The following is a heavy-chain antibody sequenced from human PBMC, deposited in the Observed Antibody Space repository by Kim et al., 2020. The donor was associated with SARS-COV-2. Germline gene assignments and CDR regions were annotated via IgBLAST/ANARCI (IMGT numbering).Heavy chain of an antibody. CDR2: ISYDGSNK. J-gene: IGHJ6*02. D-gene: IGHD3-3*01. Sequence: GGSLRLSCAASGFTFSSYGMHWVRQAPGKGLEWVAVISYDGSNKYYADSVKGRFTISRDNSKNTLYLQMNSLRAEDTAVYYCAKLIGITIFGIIEGDYGMDVWGQGTTVTVSS. V-gene: IGHV3-30*18. CDR1: GFTFSSYG. CDR3: AKLIGITIFGIIEGDYGMDV.